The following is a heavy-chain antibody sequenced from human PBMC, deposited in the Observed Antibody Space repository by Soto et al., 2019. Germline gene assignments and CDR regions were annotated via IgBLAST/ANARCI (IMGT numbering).Heavy chain of an antibody. Sequence: QVQLVQSGAEVKKPGSSVNVSCKASGGTFSSYAISWVRQAPGQGLEWMGGIIPMFDTTKYAQKFQGRLTITADESTSTASMELSSLRSGDTAVYYCARGVVVVPTSQLRWFDPWGQGTLVTVSS. D-gene: IGHD3-16*02. CDR2: IIPMFDTT. CDR1: GGTFSSYA. J-gene: IGHJ5*02. CDR3: ARGVVVVPTSQLRWFDP. V-gene: IGHV1-69*01.